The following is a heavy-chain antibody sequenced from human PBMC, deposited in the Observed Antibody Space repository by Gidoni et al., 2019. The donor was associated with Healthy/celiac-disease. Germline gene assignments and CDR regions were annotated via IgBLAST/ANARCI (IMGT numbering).Heavy chain of an antibody. J-gene: IGHJ4*02. Sequence: QVQLQESGPGLVKPSETLSLTCPVSGGSISSYYWSWIRQPPGKGLEWIGYIYYSGSTNYNPSLKSRVTISVDTSKNQFSLKLSSVTAADTAVYYCARAAIVVPFDYWGQGTLVTVSS. D-gene: IGHD2-15*01. V-gene: IGHV4-59*01. CDR1: GGSISSYY. CDR2: IYYSGST. CDR3: ARAAIVVPFDY.